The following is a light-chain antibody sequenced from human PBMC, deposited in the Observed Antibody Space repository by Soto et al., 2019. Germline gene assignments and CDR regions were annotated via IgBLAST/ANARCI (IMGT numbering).Light chain of an antibody. J-gene: IGKJ1*01. CDR1: ESVDSRY. V-gene: IGKV3-20*01. Sequence: EIVLTQSPGTLSLSPGERATLSCGASESVDSRYLAWYQQKPGQAPRLLIYGASSRATGILGRFSGSGSGTDFTLTISRLEPEDFAVYYCQQYVSSPRTFGQGTKVDIK. CDR2: GAS. CDR3: QQYVSSPRT.